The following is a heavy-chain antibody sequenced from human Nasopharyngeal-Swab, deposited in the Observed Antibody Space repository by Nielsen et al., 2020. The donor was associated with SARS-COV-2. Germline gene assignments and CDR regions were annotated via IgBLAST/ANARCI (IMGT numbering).Heavy chain of an antibody. CDR2: IYHSGST. V-gene: IGHV4-4*02. CDR3: ARAGPPYCSGGSCYYFDY. Sequence: SETLSLTCAVSGGSISSSNWWRWVRPPPGKGLEWIGEIYHSGSTNYNPSLKSRVTISVDKSKNQFSLKLSSVTAADTAVYYCARAGPPYCSGGSCYYFDYWGQGTLVTVSS. J-gene: IGHJ4*02. D-gene: IGHD2-15*01. CDR1: GGSISSSNW.